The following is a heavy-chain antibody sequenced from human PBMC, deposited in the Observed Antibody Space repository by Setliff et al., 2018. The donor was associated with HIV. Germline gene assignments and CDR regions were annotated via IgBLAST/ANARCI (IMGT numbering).Heavy chain of an antibody. CDR1: GGPISSSTYF. Sequence: SETLSLTCGVSGGPISSSTYFWDWIRQPPGKGLEWIGSIYYSGNTYYNPSLKSRVTISVDTSKRQFSLKLSSVTAGDSALYYCARRRGQKATGWYYFDFWGQGALVTVSS. D-gene: IGHD6-19*01. CDR2: IYYSGNT. V-gene: IGHV4-39*01. J-gene: IGHJ4*02. CDR3: ARRRGQKATGWYYFDF.